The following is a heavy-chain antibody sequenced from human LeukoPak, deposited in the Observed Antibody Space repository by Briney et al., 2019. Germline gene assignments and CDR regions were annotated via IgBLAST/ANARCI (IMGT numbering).Heavy chain of an antibody. Sequence: PSETLSLTCAVSGYSISSGYYWGWIRQPPGKGLEWIGSIYHSGSTYYNPSLKSRVTISVDTSKNQFSLKLSSVTDAGTAVCYCAGVQSGYSSGLGTFDYLVRGTIVTDSS. CDR2: IYHSGST. V-gene: IGHV4-38-2*01. CDR1: GYSISSGYY. D-gene: IGHD6-19*01. J-gene: IGHJ4*02. CDR3: AGVQSGYSSGLGTFDY.